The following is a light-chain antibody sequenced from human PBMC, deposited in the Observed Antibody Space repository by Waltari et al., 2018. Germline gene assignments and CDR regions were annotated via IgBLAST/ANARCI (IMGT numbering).Light chain of an antibody. V-gene: IGKV3-20*01. CDR2: SAS. CDR3: QEFGSSPTVT. CDR1: QSVSSRY. J-gene: IGKJ5*01. Sequence: IVLTQSPGTLSCSPGERATLSCRASQSVSSRYLAWYQQKPGQAPRVVIYSASGRATGIPDRFSGSGSGTDFTLTISRLEPEDFAMYYCQEFGSSPTVTFGQGTRLEIK.